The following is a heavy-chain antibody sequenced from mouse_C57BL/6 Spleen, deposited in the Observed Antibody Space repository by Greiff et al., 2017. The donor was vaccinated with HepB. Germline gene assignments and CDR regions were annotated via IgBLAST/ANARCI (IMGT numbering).Heavy chain of an antibody. CDR1: GYSITSGYG. V-gene: IGHV3-2*02. Sequence: DVKLQESGPGLVKPSQSLSITCTVTGYSITSGYGWNWIRQFPGNKLEWMGYISYSGSTNYNPSLKRRKSITRDTSKNQFFLQLNSVTTEDTATYYCARTARVKYWGQGTTLTVSS. CDR3: ARTARVKY. CDR2: ISYSGST. J-gene: IGHJ2*01. D-gene: IGHD1-2*01.